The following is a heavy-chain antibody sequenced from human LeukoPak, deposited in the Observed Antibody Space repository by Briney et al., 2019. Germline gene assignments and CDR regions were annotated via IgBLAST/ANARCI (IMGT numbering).Heavy chain of an antibody. V-gene: IGHV3-48*01. D-gene: IGHD3-22*01. CDR1: GFTFSTYA. Sequence: PGGSLRLSCAASGFTFSTYATNWVRQAPGKGLEWVSYISKTSSPIFYADAVKGRFSISRDNAKNSLYLQMNSLRAEDTAVYYCARDSFDSSGYYVNPDFWGQGTLVTVSS. CDR2: ISKTSSPI. CDR3: ARDSFDSSGYYVNPDF. J-gene: IGHJ4*02.